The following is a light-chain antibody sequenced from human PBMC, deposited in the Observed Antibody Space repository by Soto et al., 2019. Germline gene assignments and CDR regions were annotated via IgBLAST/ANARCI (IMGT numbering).Light chain of an antibody. CDR2: GAS. CDR3: LHYGGSPPST. Sequence: EMVLTQSPGTLSLSPGERATLSCRARQSVSSSYLAWYQQKPGQAPRLLIYGASSRATGIPDRFSGSGSGTDFTLTISRLESEDFAVYYCLHYGGSPPSTFVPGTKVDIK. CDR1: QSVSSSY. J-gene: IGKJ3*01. V-gene: IGKV3-20*01.